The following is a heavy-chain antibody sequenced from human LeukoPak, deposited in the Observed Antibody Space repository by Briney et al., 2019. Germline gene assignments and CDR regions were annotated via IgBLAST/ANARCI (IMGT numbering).Heavy chain of an antibody. CDR1: GFTFSSYA. J-gene: IGHJ5*02. CDR3: AKNGKIGMETNWFDP. V-gene: IGHV3-23*01. Sequence: GGSLRLSCAASGFTFSSYAMSWVRQAPGKGLEWVSAISGSGGSTYYADSVKGRFTISRDNSKNTLYLQMNSLRAEDTAVYYCAKNGKIGMETNWFDPWGQGTLVTVSS. D-gene: IGHD1-26*01. CDR2: ISGSGGST.